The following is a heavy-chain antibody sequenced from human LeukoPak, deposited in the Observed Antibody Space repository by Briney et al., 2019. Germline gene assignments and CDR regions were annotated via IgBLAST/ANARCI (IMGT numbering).Heavy chain of an antibody. CDR3: AKDQRRYCSSTSCYLDY. Sequence: GGSLRLSCAASGFTFSSYGMHWVRQAPGKGLEWVALIRYDGSNKYYADSVKGRFTISRDNSKNTLYLQMNSLRAEDTAVYYCAKDQRRYCSSTSCYLDYWGQGTLVTVSS. V-gene: IGHV3-30*02. CDR1: GFTFSSYG. J-gene: IGHJ4*02. D-gene: IGHD2-2*01. CDR2: IRYDGSNK.